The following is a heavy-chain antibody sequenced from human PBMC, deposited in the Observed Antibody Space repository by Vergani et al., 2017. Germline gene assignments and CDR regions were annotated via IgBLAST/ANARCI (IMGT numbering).Heavy chain of an antibody. V-gene: IGHV4-38-2*02. J-gene: IGHJ4*02. CDR1: GYSISSGYY. CDR3: ARGKKGGWYEGDY. CDR2: IYNTGST. D-gene: IGHD6-19*01. Sequence: QVQLQQSGPGLVKPSETLSLTCSVSGYSISSGYYWCWVRQSPGKGLEWIASIYNTGSTHYNPSLKSRVTISVDTSKNHFSLKMSSVTAADTAVYYCARGKKGGWYEGDYWGQGTLVTVSS.